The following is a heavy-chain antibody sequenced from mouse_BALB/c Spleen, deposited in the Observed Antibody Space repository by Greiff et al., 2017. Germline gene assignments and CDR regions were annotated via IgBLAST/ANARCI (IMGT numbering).Heavy chain of an antibody. V-gene: IGHV2-6-5*01. D-gene: IGHD4-1*01. J-gene: IGHJ4*01. CDR2: IWGGGST. CDR3: AKHQLTGTDYYAMDY. Sequence: VKLVESGPGLVAPSQSLSITCTVSGFSLTDYGVSWLRQPPGKGLEWLGVIWGGGSTYYNSALKSRLSISKDNSKSQVFLKMNSLQTDDTAMYYCAKHQLTGTDYYAMDYWGQGTSVTVSS. CDR1: GFSLTDYG.